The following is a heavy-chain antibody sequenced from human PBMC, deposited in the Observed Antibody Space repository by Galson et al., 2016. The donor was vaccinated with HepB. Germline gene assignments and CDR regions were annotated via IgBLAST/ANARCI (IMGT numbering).Heavy chain of an antibody. V-gene: IGHV3-23*01. CDR2: ISASGVT. J-gene: IGHJ5*02. CDR1: GFRFTKFA. CDR3: AKDAIGMVIGWLDP. D-gene: IGHD3-3*01. Sequence: SLRLSCAASGFRFTKFAMTWVRQAPGKGLEWVSGISASGVTYYADSVRGRFTVSRDDSKNTVFLQMKSLRADDTALYYCAKDAIGMVIGWLDPWGQGTQVTVFS.